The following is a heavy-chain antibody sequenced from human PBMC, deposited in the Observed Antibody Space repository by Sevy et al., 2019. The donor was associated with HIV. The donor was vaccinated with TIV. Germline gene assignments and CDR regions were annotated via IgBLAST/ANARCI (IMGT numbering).Heavy chain of an antibody. CDR1: GFTLSDYA. V-gene: IGHV3-64*01. CDR3: AREDRAEAGTGGFDY. CDR2: ISSHGGYI. J-gene: IGHJ4*02. Sequence: GGSLRLSCAASGFTLSDYAMHWVRQAPGKGLEYVSGISSHGGYIFYANSVKGRFTISRDTSKNMLYLQMGSLRGEDMAVYYCAREDRAEAGTGGFDYWGLGTLVTVSS. D-gene: IGHD6-19*01.